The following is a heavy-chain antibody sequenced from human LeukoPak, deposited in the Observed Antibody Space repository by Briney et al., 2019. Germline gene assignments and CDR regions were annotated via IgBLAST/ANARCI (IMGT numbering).Heavy chain of an antibody. CDR1: GFTLSTYV. Sequence: GGSLRLSCAASGFTLSTYVMHWVRQAPGKGLEYVSAISSNGDNTWYANSVKGRFTISRDNSKNTVYLQMGSLRAEDMAVYYCARREGANFDCWGQGTLVTVSS. CDR2: ISSNGDNT. V-gene: IGHV3-64*01. CDR3: ARREGANFDC. D-gene: IGHD1-26*01. J-gene: IGHJ4*02.